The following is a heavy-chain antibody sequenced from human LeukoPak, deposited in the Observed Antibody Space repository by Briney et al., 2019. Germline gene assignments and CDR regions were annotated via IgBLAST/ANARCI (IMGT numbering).Heavy chain of an antibody. D-gene: IGHD4-17*01. CDR2: TYYRSKWYN. J-gene: IGHJ3*02. CDR3: AMTTVTTTAFDI. Sequence: SQTLSLTCAISGDSVSSNSAGWNWIRQSPSRGLEWLGRTYYRSKWYNDDAVSVKGRITINPDTAKNQLSLHLNSVTPEDTAVYYCAMTTVTTTAFDIWGQGTMVTVSS. V-gene: IGHV6-1*01. CDR1: GDSVSSNSAG.